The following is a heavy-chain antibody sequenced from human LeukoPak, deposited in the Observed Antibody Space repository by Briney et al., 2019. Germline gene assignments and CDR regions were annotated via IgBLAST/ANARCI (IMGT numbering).Heavy chain of an antibody. CDR3: ARDHPPGY. CDR2: ISGSGDST. Sequence: GGSLRLSCAASGFTFSSYAMSWVRQAPGKGLEWVSSISGSGDSTYYADSVQGRFTLSRDNSKNTLYLQMNSLRAEDTAVYYCARDHPPGYWGQGTLVTVSS. V-gene: IGHV3-23*01. J-gene: IGHJ4*02. CDR1: GFTFSSYA.